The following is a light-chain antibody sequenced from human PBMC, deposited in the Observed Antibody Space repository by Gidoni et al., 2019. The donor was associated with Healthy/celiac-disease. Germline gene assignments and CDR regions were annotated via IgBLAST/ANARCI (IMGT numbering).Light chain of an antibody. J-gene: IGLJ1*01. CDR2: QDS. CDR3: QAWDSSTDYV. Sequence: SYELTQPPSVSVSPGQTASITCSGDKLGDKYACWYQQKPGKSPVLVIYQDSKRPSGSPERFSGSNSGNTATLTISGTQAMDEADYYCQAWDSSTDYVFGTGTKVTVL. CDR1: KLGDKY. V-gene: IGLV3-1*01.